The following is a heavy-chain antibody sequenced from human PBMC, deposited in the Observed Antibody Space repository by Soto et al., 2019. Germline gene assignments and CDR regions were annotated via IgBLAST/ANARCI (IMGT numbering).Heavy chain of an antibody. CDR2: LFGNGGGI. Sequence: VQLLESGGGLVQPGGSLRLSCVGSGFIFSTYAMSWVRQAPGRGLEWVAGLFGNGGGIEYADLVKGRFTISRDNSKNTLYLQLNSLRAEYTATYYCVKDRHPDGFWPFDHWGHGTLITVSS. CDR1: GFIFSTYA. J-gene: IGHJ4*01. V-gene: IGHV3-23*01. CDR3: VKDRHPDGFWPFDH. D-gene: IGHD3-3*01.